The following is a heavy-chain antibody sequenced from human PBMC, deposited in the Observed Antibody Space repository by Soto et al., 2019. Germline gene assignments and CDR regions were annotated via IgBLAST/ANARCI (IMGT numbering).Heavy chain of an antibody. CDR2: IYYSGST. CDR1: GGSISSSSYY. V-gene: IGHV4-39*01. CDR3: ARQCSGGSCYYYYGMDV. Sequence: SETLSLTCTVSGGSISSSSYYWGWIRQPPGKGLEWIGSIYYSGSTYYNPSLKSRVTISVDTSKNQFSLKLSSVTAADTAVYYCARQCSGGSCYYYYGMDVWGQGTTVTVSS. D-gene: IGHD2-15*01. J-gene: IGHJ6*02.